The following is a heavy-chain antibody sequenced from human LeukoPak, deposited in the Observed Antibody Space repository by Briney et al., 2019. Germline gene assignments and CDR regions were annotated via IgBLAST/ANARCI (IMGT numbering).Heavy chain of an antibody. CDR1: GGSISSGGYY. CDR2: IYYSGST. D-gene: IGHD6-19*01. Sequence: PSETLSLTCTVSGGSISSGGYYWSWIRQHPGKGLEWIGYIYYSGSTYYNPSLKSRVTISVDTSKNQFSLKLSSVTAADTTVYYCARHVSAYSSGLPYYMDVWGKGTTVAVSS. J-gene: IGHJ6*03. CDR3: ARHVSAYSSGLPYYMDV. V-gene: IGHV4-39*01.